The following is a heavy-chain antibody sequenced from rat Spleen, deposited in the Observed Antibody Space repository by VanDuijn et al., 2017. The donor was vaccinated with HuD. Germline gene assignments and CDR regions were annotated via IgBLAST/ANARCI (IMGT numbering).Heavy chain of an antibody. V-gene: IGHV5-31*01. D-gene: IGHD1-12*03. CDR3: TREDYYDGYYSY. CDR1: GFTFRDYG. Sequence: EVQLVESGGGLVQPGRSLKLSCAASGFTFRDYGMAWVRQAPGKGLEWVASITNTGGSTYYPDSVKGRFTISRDNAKSTLYLQMNSLRSEDTATYYCTREDYYDGYYSYWGQGVMVTVSS. CDR2: ITNTGGST. J-gene: IGHJ2*01.